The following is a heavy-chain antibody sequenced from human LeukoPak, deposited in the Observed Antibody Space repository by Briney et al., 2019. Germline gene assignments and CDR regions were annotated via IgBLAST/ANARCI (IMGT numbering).Heavy chain of an antibody. D-gene: IGHD3-22*01. CDR2: INHSGST. CDR3: ARLRGYYDSSGYYTY. J-gene: IGHJ4*02. V-gene: IGHV4-34*01. Sequence: PSETLSLTCAVHGGSFSGYYWSWIRQPPGKGLEWIGEINHSGSTNYNPSLKSRVTISVDTSKNQFSLKLSSVTAADTAVYYCARLRGYYDSSGYYTYWGQGTLVTVSS. CDR1: GGSFSGYY.